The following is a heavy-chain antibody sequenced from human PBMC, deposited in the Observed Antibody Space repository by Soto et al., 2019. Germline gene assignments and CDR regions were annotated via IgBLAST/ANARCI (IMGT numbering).Heavy chain of an antibody. Sequence: GGPLRLSCAASKLPLSYYSMNLVRQAPGKGLEWVSYISGGGETIYYADSVRGRFTISRDNAKNSLFLQMNSLGEEDTAVYYCARESPSSQWLPTRYFDYWGQGTLVTVSS. J-gene: IGHJ4*02. V-gene: IGHV3-48*02. CDR1: KLPLSYYS. D-gene: IGHD6-19*01. CDR2: ISGGGETI. CDR3: ARESPSSQWLPTRYFDY.